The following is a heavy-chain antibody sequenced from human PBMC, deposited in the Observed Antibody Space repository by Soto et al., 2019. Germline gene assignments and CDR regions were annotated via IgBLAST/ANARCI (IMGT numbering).Heavy chain of an antibody. D-gene: IGHD6-13*01. Sequence: SETLSLTCTVSGGSISSGAVHWSWIRQHPGKDLEWIGYIYYSGSTYYNPSLKSRVTISADTSKNQFSLNLSSVTAADTAVYYCARASAGFDYWGQGTLVTVSS. J-gene: IGHJ4*02. V-gene: IGHV4-31*03. CDR3: ARASAGFDY. CDR1: GGSISSGAVH. CDR2: IYYSGST.